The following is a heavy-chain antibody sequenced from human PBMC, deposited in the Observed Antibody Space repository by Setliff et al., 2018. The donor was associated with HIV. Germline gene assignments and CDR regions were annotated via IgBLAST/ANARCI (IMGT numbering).Heavy chain of an antibody. CDR3: SRLSGDRGLYYYYYYMDV. D-gene: IGHD7-27*01. Sequence: ETLSLTCSVSGDSISNPNYYWGWIRQPPGKGLEWIGSIYFSGSTYYNPSLKSRVTISVDTSKNQFSLKLSSVTAADTAVYYCSRLSGDRGLYYYYYYMDVWGKGTTVTVSS. V-gene: IGHV4-39*01. CDR2: IYFSGST. J-gene: IGHJ6*03. CDR1: GDSISNPNYY.